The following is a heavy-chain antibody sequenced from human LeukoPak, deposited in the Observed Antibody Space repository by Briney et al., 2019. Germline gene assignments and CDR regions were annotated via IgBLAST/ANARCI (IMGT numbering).Heavy chain of an antibody. D-gene: IGHD3-16*02. CDR2: ISSNGGST. CDR3: GRGVCFGELSPPPYFDY. V-gene: IGHV3-64*01. Sequence: GGSLRLSCAASGFTFSSYAMHWVRQAPGKGLEYVSAISSNGGSTYYANSVKGRFTISRDNSNNTLYLQMGSLRAEDMAVYYCGRGVCFGELSPPPYFDYWGQGTLVTVSS. J-gene: IGHJ4*02. CDR1: GFTFSSYA.